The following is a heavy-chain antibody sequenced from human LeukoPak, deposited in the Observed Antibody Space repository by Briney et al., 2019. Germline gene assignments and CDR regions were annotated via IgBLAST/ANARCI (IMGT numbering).Heavy chain of an antibody. V-gene: IGHV2-26*01. J-gene: IGHJ4*02. D-gene: IGHD5-18*01. CDR2: IFSNDEK. CDR3: ARIQGYSYDNIDY. CDR1: GFSFSNARMG. Sequence: SGPTLVKPTETLTLACTVSGFSFSNARMGVSWIRQPPGKALEWLAHIFSNDEKSYSTSLKSRLTISKDTSKSQVVLTMTNMDPVDTATYYCARIQGYSYDNIDYWGQGTLVTVSS.